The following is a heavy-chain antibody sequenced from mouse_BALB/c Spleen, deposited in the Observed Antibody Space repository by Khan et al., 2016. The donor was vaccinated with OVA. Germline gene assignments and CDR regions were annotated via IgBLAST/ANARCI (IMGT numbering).Heavy chain of an antibody. D-gene: IGHD2-3*01. V-gene: IGHV3-2*02. CDR3: ERDGSRYNYAMDY. J-gene: IGHJ4*01. CDR2: INYSGST. Sequence: EVQLQESGPGLVNPSQSLSLTCIVTGYSITSDYAWNWIRQFPGNQLEWMGYINYSGSTNFNPALKSRISLTRDTSKNQFFLQLNSVTTEDTATYYGERDGSRYNYAMDYWGQGTSVTVSS. CDR1: GYSITSDYA.